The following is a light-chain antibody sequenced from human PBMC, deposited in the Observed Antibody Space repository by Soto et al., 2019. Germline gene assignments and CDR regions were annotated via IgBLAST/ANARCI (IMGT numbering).Light chain of an antibody. Sequence: DIQIAQSPSSLSASVAERFTITCRASQPIINYLNWYQHKPGTAPQLLIYAASSLQSGVPSRFSGSGSGTDFTLTISSLQPEDFATYYCQQSYSIPPTFGQGTKV. V-gene: IGKV1-39*01. CDR2: AAS. CDR1: QPIINY. J-gene: IGKJ1*01. CDR3: QQSYSIPPT.